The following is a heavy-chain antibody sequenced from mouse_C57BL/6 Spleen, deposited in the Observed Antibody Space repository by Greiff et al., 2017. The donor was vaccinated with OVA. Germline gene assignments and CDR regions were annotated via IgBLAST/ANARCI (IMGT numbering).Heavy chain of an antibody. Sequence: EVKLMESGGGLVKPGGSLKLSCAASGFTFSDYGMHWVRQAPEKGLEWVAYISSGSGTIYYADTVKGRFTFSRDNAKSTLYLEMSSLRSEDTAMYYCARRPFKSHARDYWGQGTSVTVSS. V-gene: IGHV5-17*03. J-gene: IGHJ4*01. CDR3: ARRPFKSHARDY. CDR2: ISSGSGTI. CDR1: GFTFSDYG.